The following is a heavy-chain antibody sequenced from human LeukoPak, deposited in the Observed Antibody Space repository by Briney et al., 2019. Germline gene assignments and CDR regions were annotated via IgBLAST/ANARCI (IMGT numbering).Heavy chain of an antibody. CDR2: ITSDSKII. Sequence: PGGSLRLSCSASTFTFSTYSMNWVRQAPGKGLEWVSYITSDSKIIHYADPVKGRFTISRDNAKNSLYLQMNSLRAEDTALYYCARTSTTGYTNDYWGQGTLVTVSS. CDR3: ARTSTTGYTNDY. J-gene: IGHJ4*02. D-gene: IGHD5-12*01. CDR1: TFTFSTYS. V-gene: IGHV3-48*04.